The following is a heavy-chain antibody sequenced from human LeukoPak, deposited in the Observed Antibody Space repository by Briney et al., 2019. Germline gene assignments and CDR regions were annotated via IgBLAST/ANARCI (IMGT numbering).Heavy chain of an antibody. CDR2: TWYDGSNK. V-gene: IGHV3-33*01. CDR1: GFTFSRYG. Sequence: GGSLRLSCAASGFTFSRYGMHWVRQAPGKGLEWVAVTWYDGSNKYYADSVKGRFTISRDNSKNTLYLQMNSLRAEDTAVYYCASAVDYVSNYYYYGTDVWGQGTTVTVSS. J-gene: IGHJ6*02. CDR3: ASAVDYVSNYYYYGTDV. D-gene: IGHD4-17*01.